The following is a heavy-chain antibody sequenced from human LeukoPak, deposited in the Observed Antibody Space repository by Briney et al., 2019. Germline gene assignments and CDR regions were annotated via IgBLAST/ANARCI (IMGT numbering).Heavy chain of an antibody. V-gene: IGHV4-59*13. Sequence: SEPLTLPCTVSGGSLSRYYWSWIRQPPGKGLEWIGYIYYSGSTNYNPSLKSRVTISVDTSKNQFSLKLISVTAADTAVYYCARSPRVKLRDCYNAGYFDYWGQGTLVTVSS. D-gene: IGHD5-24*01. CDR2: IYYSGST. CDR3: ARSPRVKLRDCYNAGYFDY. J-gene: IGHJ4*02. CDR1: GGSLSRYY.